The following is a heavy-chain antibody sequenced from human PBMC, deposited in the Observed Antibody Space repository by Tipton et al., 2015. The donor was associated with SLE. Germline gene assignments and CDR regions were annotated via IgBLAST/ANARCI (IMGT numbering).Heavy chain of an antibody. V-gene: IGHV1-2*06. J-gene: IGHJ6*02. D-gene: IGHD6-13*01. CDR3: ARESFVSSSWYRNYYYGMDV. CDR2: INPNSGGT. Sequence: QSGPEVKKPGASVKVSCKASGYTFTGYYMHWVRQAPGQGLEWMGRINPNSGGTNYAQKFQGRVTMTRDTSISTAYMELSRLRSDDTAVYYCARESFVSSSWYRNYYYGMDVWGQGTTVTVSS. CDR1: GYTFTGYY.